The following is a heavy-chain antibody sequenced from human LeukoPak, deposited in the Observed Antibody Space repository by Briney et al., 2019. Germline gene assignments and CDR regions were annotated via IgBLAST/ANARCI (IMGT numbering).Heavy chain of an antibody. CDR3: ARGHDFPFDY. CDR1: GGSISSGGYY. CDR2: IYHSGST. J-gene: IGHJ4*02. V-gene: IGHV4-30-2*01. Sequence: SETLSLTCTVSGGSISSGGYYWSWIRQPPGKGLEWIGYIYHSGSTYYNPSLKSRVTISVDRSKNQFSLKLSSVTAADTAVYYCARGHDFPFDYWGQGTLVTVSS. D-gene: IGHD3-3*01.